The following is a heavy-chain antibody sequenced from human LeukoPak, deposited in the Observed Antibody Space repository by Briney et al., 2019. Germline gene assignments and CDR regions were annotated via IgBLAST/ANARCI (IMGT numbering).Heavy chain of an antibody. Sequence: GASVKVSCKASGYTFTGYYMHWVRQAPGQGLEWMGWTNPNSGGTNYAQKFQGRVTMTRDTSISTAYMELSRLRSDDTAVYYCARDNENGMTTVTTAFDYWGQGTLVTVSS. CDR2: TNPNSGGT. D-gene: IGHD4-17*01. V-gene: IGHV1-2*02. CDR3: ARDNENGMTTVTTAFDY. J-gene: IGHJ4*02. CDR1: GYTFTGYY.